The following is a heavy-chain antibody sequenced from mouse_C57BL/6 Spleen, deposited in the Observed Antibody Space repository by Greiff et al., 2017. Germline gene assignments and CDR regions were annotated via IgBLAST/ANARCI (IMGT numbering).Heavy chain of an antibody. J-gene: IGHJ1*03. Sequence: QVQLQQPGAELVRPGTSVKLSCKASGYTFTSYWMHWVKQRPGQGLEWIGVIDPSDSYTNYNQKFKGKATLTVDTSSSTAYMQLSSLTSEDSAVYYCARRNYDYDEGYFDVWGTGTTVTVSS. CDR2: IDPSDSYT. CDR1: GYTFTSYW. V-gene: IGHV1-59*01. D-gene: IGHD2-4*01. CDR3: ARRNYDYDEGYFDV.